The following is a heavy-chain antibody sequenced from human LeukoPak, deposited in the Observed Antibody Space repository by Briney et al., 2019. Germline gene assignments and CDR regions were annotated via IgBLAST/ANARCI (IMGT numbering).Heavy chain of an antibody. CDR2: IKLDGGEK. CDR3: ARDISGWFGESTSFDY. Sequence: GGSLRLSCAASGFSFSSYWMTWVRQAPGKGLEWVANIKLDGGEKYYVDSVKGRFTISRDNAKNSVYLQMNSLRAEDTAVYYCARDISGWFGESTSFDYWGQGTLVTVSS. V-gene: IGHV3-7*01. D-gene: IGHD3-10*01. CDR1: GFSFSSYW. J-gene: IGHJ4*02.